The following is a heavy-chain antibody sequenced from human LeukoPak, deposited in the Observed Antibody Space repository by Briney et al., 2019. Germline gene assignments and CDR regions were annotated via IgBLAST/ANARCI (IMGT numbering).Heavy chain of an antibody. CDR2: IYYSGST. V-gene: IGHV4-39*01. J-gene: IGHJ5*02. Sequence: SETLSLTCTVSGGXISSSSYYWGWIRQPPGKWLEWIGSIYYSGSTYYNPSLKSRVTISVDTSKNQFSLKLSSVTAADTAVYYCARHYYGSGSYTTHNWFDPWGQGTLVTVSS. CDR1: GGXISSSSYY. D-gene: IGHD3-10*01. CDR3: ARHYYGSGSYTTHNWFDP.